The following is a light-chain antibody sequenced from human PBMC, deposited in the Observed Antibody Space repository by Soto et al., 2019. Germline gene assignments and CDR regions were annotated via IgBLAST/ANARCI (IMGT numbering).Light chain of an antibody. Sequence: ENVFTQSPGTLSLSPCERATISCRASQSVGTYLAWYQQKPGQAPRLLIFDASKRATGIPARFSGSGSGTEFNLTISSLQSEDFAVYFCQQYDDWLRLTFGGGTKVDI. CDR2: DAS. CDR3: QQYDDWLRLT. CDR1: QSVGTY. J-gene: IGKJ4*01. V-gene: IGKV3-11*01.